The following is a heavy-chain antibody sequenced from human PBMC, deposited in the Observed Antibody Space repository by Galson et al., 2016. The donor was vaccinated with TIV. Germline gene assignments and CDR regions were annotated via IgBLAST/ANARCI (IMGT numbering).Heavy chain of an antibody. J-gene: IGHJ1*01. Sequence: SVKVSCKASGDTFKSYVISWVRQAPGQGLEWMGGIIPIHGHSIYAQNFQGRVTITADATTGTVYMELSSLRSDDTAVYFCARVFLCGFDCYFFVHWGQGTLVTVS. D-gene: IGHD2-21*01. CDR3: ARVFLCGFDCYFFVH. CDR1: GDTFKSYV. V-gene: IGHV1-69*10. CDR2: IIPIHGHS.